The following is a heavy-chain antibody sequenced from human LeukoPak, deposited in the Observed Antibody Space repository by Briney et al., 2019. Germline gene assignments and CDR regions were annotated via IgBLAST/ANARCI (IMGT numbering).Heavy chain of an antibody. CDR1: EFTFSSYA. V-gene: IGHV3-23*01. CDR3: AKDQMPFGGVRTGFDC. CDR2: ISSRGTST. Sequence: GGSLRLSCVASEFTFSSYAMSWFRQAPGKGLEWVSIISSRGTSTFYADSVKGRFTISRDNSKNTLYLQMNSLRAEDTAVYYCAKDQMPFGGVRTGFDCWGQGTLVTVSS. D-gene: IGHD2-8*02. J-gene: IGHJ4*02.